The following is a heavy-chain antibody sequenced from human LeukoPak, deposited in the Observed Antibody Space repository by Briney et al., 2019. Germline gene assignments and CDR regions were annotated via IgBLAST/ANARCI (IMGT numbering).Heavy chain of an antibody. CDR2: IYTSGST. CDR3: AGAGGGADWYFDL. D-gene: IGHD3-10*01. V-gene: IGHV4-59*10. CDR1: GGSFSGYY. J-gene: IGHJ2*01. Sequence: SETLSLTCAVYGGSFSGYYWSWIRQPAGKGLEWIGRIYTSGSTNYNPSLKSRVTMSVDTSKNQFSLKLSSVTAADTAVYYCAGAGGGADWYFDLWGRGTLVTVSS.